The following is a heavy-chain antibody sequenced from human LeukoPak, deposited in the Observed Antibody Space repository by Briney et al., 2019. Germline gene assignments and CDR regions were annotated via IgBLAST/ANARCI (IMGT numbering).Heavy chain of an antibody. CDR1: GYSFSTYW. Sequence: GESLKISCQGSGYSFSTYWITWVRQMPGKGLEWMGIIYPGDSDTRYSPSFQGQVTISADKSISTAYLQWSSLKASDTAMYYCARQIRSSANYYFDYWGQGTLVTVSS. CDR3: ARQIRSSANYYFDY. CDR2: IYPGDSDT. D-gene: IGHD6-13*01. J-gene: IGHJ4*02. V-gene: IGHV5-51*01.